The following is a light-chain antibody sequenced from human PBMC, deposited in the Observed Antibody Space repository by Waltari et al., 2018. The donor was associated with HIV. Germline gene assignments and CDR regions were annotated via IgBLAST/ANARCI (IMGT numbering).Light chain of an antibody. CDR1: SSDVGGYNY. Sequence: QSALTQPPSASGSPGQSVTISCTGTSSDVGGYNYVSWYQQHPGKAPKLMTYGVNKRPAGVPYRFSGSKSGNTASLTVSGLQAEDEAGYYCSSYAGSNNGVFGGGTKLTVL. V-gene: IGLV2-8*01. J-gene: IGLJ2*01. CDR2: GVN. CDR3: SSYAGSNNGV.